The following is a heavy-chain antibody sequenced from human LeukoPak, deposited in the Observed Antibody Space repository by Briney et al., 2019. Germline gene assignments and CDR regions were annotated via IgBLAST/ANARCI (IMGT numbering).Heavy chain of an antibody. CDR2: IIPIFGTA. D-gene: IGHD3-10*01. J-gene: IGHJ4*02. CDR1: GGTFSSYA. V-gene: IGHV1-69*13. Sequence: GASVTVSCKASGGTFSSYAISWVRQAPGQGLEWMGGIIPIFGTANYAQKFQGRVTITADESTSTAFMELSSLRSEDTAVYYCARIGPDADPDGSGSFFTNPYFDYWGQGTLVTVSS. CDR3: ARIGPDADPDGSGSFFTNPYFDY.